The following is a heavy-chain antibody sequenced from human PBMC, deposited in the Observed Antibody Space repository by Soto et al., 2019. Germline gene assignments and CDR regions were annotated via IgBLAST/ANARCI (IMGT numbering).Heavy chain of an antibody. CDR1: GGSISSYY. Sequence: QVQLQDSGPGLVKPSETLSLICTVSGGSISSYYWSWIRQPPGKGLEWIGYIYYTGSTNYNPSLNSRVTISVDTSNNHCSLRPNSVAAADTAVDYCASYSCGWYYGHPENEYYFDYWGQGTLVTVSS. CDR2: IYYTGST. CDR3: ASYSCGWYYGHPENEYYFDY. V-gene: IGHV4-59*12. J-gene: IGHJ4*02. D-gene: IGHD6-19*01.